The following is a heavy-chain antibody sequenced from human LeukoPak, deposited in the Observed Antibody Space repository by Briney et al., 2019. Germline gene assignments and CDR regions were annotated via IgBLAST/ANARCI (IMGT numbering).Heavy chain of an antibody. Sequence: GGSLRLSCAASGFTFSSYGMHWVRQAPGKGLEWVAVISYDGSNKYYADSVKGRFTISRDNSKNTLYLQMNSLRAEDTAVYYCAKDLNGDYQPARLNWGQGTLVTVSS. D-gene: IGHD4-17*01. CDR3: AKDLNGDYQPARLN. J-gene: IGHJ4*02. V-gene: IGHV3-30*18. CDR2: ISYDGSNK. CDR1: GFTFSSYG.